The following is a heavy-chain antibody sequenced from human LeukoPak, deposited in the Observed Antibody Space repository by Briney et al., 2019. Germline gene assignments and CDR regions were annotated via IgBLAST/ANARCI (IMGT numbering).Heavy chain of an antibody. J-gene: IGHJ4*02. CDR3: ARNGDYYEKSGYYYLFDF. D-gene: IGHD3-22*01. CDR1: GGSINNYY. Sequence: SETLSLTCTVSGGSINNYYWSWIRQPPGKGLEYIGYIYYSGSANYNPSLKSRVTISVDPSKNQFSLKLSSVTAADTAVYYCARNGDYYEKSGYYYLFDFWGQGTLVTVSS. CDR2: IYYSGSA. V-gene: IGHV4-59*01.